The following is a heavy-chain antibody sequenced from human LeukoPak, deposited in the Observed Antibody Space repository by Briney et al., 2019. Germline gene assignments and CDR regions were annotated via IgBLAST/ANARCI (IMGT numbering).Heavy chain of an antibody. D-gene: IGHD6-19*01. CDR3: AKDRDAYSSGWYRGDY. J-gene: IGHJ4*02. V-gene: IGHV3-23*01. CDR2: ISGSGGGT. Sequence: GGSLRLSCSASGFTFSSYAMSWVRQAPGKGLEWVSAISGSGGGTYYADSVKGRFTISRDNSKNTLYLQMNSLRAEDTAVYYCAKDRDAYSSGWYRGDYWGQGTLVTVSS. CDR1: GFTFSSYA.